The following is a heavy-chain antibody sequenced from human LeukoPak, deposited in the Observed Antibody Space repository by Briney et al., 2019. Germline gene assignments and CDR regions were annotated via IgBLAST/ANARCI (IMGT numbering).Heavy chain of an antibody. Sequence: GESLKISCKGSGYSFTSYWIGWGRQMPGKGLEWMGIIYPGDSDTRYSPSFQGQVTISADKSISTAYLQWSSLKASDTAMYYCASITMVRGVQFDYWGQGTLVTVSS. V-gene: IGHV5-51*01. CDR2: IYPGDSDT. CDR3: ASITMVRGVQFDY. CDR1: GYSFTSYW. J-gene: IGHJ4*02. D-gene: IGHD3-10*01.